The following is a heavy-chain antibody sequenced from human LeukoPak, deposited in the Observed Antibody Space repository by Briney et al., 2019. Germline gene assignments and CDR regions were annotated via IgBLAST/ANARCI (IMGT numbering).Heavy chain of an antibody. Sequence: PSETLSLTCSVSGGSISGYYWSWIRQTLGKGLQWIGYIYSSGSTSYNPSLKSRVSISVDTSKNQLSLKLNSVTAADTAVYYCARHQGVVDLWGRGSLVTVSS. V-gene: IGHV4-59*08. D-gene: IGHD3-3*01. CDR1: GGSISGYY. J-gene: IGHJ2*01. CDR2: IYSSGST. CDR3: ARHQGVVDL.